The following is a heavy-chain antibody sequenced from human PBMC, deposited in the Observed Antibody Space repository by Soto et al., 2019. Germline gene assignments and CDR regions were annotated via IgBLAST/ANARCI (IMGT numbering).Heavy chain of an antibody. V-gene: IGHV4-31*03. CDR2: IYYSGST. D-gene: IGHD5-18*01. J-gene: IGHJ5*02. CDR1: GGSISSGGYY. Sequence: SETLSLTCTVSGGSISSGGYYWSWIRQHPGKGLEWIGYIYYSGSTYYNQSLKSRVTISVDTSKNQISLKLSSVTAADTAVYYCARGRGYSYGLDPWGQGTLVTVSS. CDR3: ARGRGYSYGLDP.